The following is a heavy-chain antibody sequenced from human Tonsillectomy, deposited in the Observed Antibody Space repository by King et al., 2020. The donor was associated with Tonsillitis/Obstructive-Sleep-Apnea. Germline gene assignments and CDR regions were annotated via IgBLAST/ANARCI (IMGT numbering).Heavy chain of an antibody. CDR2: IYPSDSDT. CDR1: GYSFSTYW. CDR3: ARLISMVRGVIIGFDY. J-gene: IGHJ4*02. Sequence: QLVQSGAEVKKPGESLKISCKGSGYSFSTYWIGWVRQMPGKGLEWMGIIYPSDSDTRYSPSFQGQVTISADKSISTANLQWSSLEASDTAMYYCARLISMVRGVIIGFDYWGQGTLVTVSS. V-gene: IGHV5-51*03. D-gene: IGHD3-10*01.